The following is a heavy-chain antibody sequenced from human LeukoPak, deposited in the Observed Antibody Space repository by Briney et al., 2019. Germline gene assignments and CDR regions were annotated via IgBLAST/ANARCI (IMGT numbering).Heavy chain of an antibody. CDR3: ARSQRIVVVAAKRYYFYY. CDR1: GYTFTGYY. J-gene: IGHJ4*02. Sequence: GASVKVSCKASGYTFTGYYMHWVRQAPGQGLEWMGWINPNSGGTNYAQKFQGRVTMTRNTSISTAYMELSSLRSEDTAVYYCARSQRIVVVAAKRYYFYYWGQGTLVTVSS. CDR2: INPNSGGT. V-gene: IGHV1-2*02. D-gene: IGHD2-15*01.